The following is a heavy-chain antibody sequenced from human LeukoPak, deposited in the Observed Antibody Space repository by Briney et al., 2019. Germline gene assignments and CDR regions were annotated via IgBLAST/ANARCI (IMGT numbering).Heavy chain of an antibody. J-gene: IGHJ4*02. V-gene: IGHV3-7*04. CDR2: IKQDGSEK. Sequence: GGSLRLSCAASGFTFSDYWMRWVRQGPGKGLEWVANIKQDGSEKYYVDSVKGRSTISRDNAKNSLYLQMDSLRAEDTALYYCARHNPLWGYLGQGTLVTVSS. CDR1: GFTFSDYW. CDR3: ARHNPLWGY. D-gene: IGHD1-14*01.